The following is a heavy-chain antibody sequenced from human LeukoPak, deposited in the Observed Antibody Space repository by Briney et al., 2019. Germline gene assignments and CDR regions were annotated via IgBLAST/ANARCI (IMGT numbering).Heavy chain of an antibody. Sequence: AGGSLRLSCATSGFSFTDYPMNWVRQAPGKGLEWISNIRTTAEGAEYAYYADSAKGRVTISRDDGKNTLYLHMNSLRDDDTAVYYGAADLRYAFDYWGQGILVTVSS. D-gene: IGHD3-9*01. CDR1: GFSFTDYP. CDR3: AADLRYAFDY. V-gene: IGHV3-48*02. CDR2: IRTTAEGAEYA. J-gene: IGHJ4*02.